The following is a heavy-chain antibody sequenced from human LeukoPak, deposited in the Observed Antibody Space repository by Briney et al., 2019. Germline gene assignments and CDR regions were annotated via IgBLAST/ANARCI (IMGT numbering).Heavy chain of an antibody. Sequence: PSETLSLTCTVSGGSISSGSYYWSWIRQPAGKGLEWIGYIYYSGSTNYNPSLKSRVTISLDKSKNQFSLELTSVTAADTAVYYCARYRGGSGYHFDYWGQGTLVTVSS. V-gene: IGHV4-61*10. D-gene: IGHD5-12*01. CDR3: ARYRGGSGYHFDY. J-gene: IGHJ4*02. CDR2: IYYSGST. CDR1: GGSISSGSYY.